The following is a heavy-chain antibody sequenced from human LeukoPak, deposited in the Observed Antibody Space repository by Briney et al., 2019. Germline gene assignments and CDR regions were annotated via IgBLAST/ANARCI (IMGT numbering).Heavy chain of an antibody. D-gene: IGHD1-26*01. CDR3: ARIVGAFGGGPDNWFDP. CDR2: ISSSSSYI. V-gene: IGHV3-21*01. CDR1: GFTFSSYS. J-gene: IGHJ5*02. Sequence: GGSLRLSCAASGFTFSSYSMNWVRQAPGKGLEWVSSISSSSSYIYYADSVKGRFTISRDNAKNSLYLQMNSLRAEDTAVYYCARIVGAFGGGPDNWFDPWGQGTLVTVSS.